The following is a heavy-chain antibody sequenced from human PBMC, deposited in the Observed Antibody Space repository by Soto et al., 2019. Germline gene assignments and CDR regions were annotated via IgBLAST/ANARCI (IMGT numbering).Heavy chain of an antibody. Sequence: SETLSLTCTVSGGSISSYYWSWIRQPPGKGLEWIGYIHYSGSTNYNPSLKSRVTISVDTSKNQFSLKLSSVTAADTAVYYCARSQLTIAAAGPDAFDIWGQGTMVTVSS. D-gene: IGHD6-13*01. J-gene: IGHJ3*02. CDR1: GGSISSYY. CDR2: IHYSGST. V-gene: IGHV4-59*01. CDR3: ARSQLTIAAAGPDAFDI.